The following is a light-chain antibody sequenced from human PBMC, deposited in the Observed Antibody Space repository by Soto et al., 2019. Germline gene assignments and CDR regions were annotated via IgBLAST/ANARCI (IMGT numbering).Light chain of an antibody. Sequence: IVFTRCPGTLSLSPGERATLSCRASQSVSSSYLAWYQQKPGQAPRLLMHGASSRATGIPDRFSGSGSGTDFTLTISRLEPEDFAVYYCQQFSSYPLTFGGGTKVDIK. CDR1: QSVSSSY. J-gene: IGKJ4*01. V-gene: IGKV3-20*01. CDR3: QQFSSYPLT. CDR2: GAS.